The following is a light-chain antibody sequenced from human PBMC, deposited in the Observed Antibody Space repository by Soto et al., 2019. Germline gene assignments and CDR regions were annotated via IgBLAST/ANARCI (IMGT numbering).Light chain of an antibody. V-gene: IGKV3D-20*02. J-gene: IGKJ4*01. Sequence: EIVLTQSPGTLSLSPGERATLSCRARQSVSSNYFPWYQQKPGQAPRLLIYDASSRATGIPDRFSGSGSGTDFTLTISSLEPEDFAVYYCQQRSNWPPALSFGGGTKVDIK. CDR1: QSVSSNY. CDR3: QQRSNWPPALS. CDR2: DAS.